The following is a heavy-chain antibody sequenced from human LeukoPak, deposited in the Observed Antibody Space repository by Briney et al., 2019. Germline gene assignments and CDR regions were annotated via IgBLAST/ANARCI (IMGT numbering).Heavy chain of an antibody. V-gene: IGHV1-8*03. CDR2: MNPNSGNT. Sequence: ASVKVSCKASGYAFTSYDINWVRQATGQGLEWMGWMNPNSGNTGYAQKFQGRVTITRNTSISTAYMELSSLRSEDTAVYYCARGPPSDAFDTWGQGTMVTVSS. CDR3: ARGPPSDAFDT. CDR1: GYAFTSYD. J-gene: IGHJ3*02.